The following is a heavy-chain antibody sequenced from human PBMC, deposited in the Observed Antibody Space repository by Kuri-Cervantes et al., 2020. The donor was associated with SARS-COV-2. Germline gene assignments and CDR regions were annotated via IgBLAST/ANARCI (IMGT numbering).Heavy chain of an antibody. CDR1: GFTFSSYA. Sequence: GGSLRLSCAASGFTFSSYAMSWVRQAPGKGLEWVSAISGSGGSTYYADSVKGRFTISRDNSKNTLYLQMNSLRAEDTAVYYCARDSHYYGSGSYYNKIDYWGQGTLVTVSS. J-gene: IGHJ4*02. CDR2: ISGSGGST. V-gene: IGHV3-23*01. D-gene: IGHD3-10*01. CDR3: ARDSHYYGSGSYYNKIDY.